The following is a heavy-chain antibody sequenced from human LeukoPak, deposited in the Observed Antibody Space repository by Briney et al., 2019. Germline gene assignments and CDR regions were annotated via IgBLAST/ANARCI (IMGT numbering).Heavy chain of an antibody. V-gene: IGHV3-21*01. CDR3: ARDLGLRQAFDI. CDR1: GFTFSSYS. CDR2: ISSSSSYI. J-gene: IGHJ3*02. Sequence: GGSLRLSCAASGFTFSSYSMNWARQAPGKGLEWVSSISSSSSYIYYADSVKGRFTISRDNAKNSQHLQMNSLRAEDTAVYYCARDLGLRQAFDIWGQGTMVTVSS. D-gene: IGHD4-17*01.